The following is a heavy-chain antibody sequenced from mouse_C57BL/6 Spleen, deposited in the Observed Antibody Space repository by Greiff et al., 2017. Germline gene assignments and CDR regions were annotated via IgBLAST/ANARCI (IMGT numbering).Heavy chain of an antibody. CDR3: ARNRGYYYCSSYVGFAY. V-gene: IGHV5-6*02. J-gene: IGHJ3*01. D-gene: IGHD1-1*01. Sequence: EVMLVESGGDLVKPGGSLKLSCAAYGFTFSSYGMSWVRQTPDKRLEWVATISSGGSYTYYPDSVKGRFTISRDNAKHTLYLQMSSLKSEDTAMYYCARNRGYYYCSSYVGFAYWGQGTLVTVSA. CDR2: ISSGGSYT. CDR1: GFTFSSYG.